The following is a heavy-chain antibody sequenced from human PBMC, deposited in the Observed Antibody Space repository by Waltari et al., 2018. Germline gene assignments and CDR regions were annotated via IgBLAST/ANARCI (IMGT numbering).Heavy chain of an antibody. Sequence: QVQLVQSGAEVKKPGSSVKVSCKASGGTFSSYTISWVRPAPGQGLEWMGRIIPILGIANYAQKFQGRVTITADKSTSTAYMELSSLRSEDTAVYYCARGQMVRGTLYYYYGMDVWGQGTTVTVSS. CDR2: IIPILGIA. D-gene: IGHD3-10*01. CDR3: ARGQMVRGTLYYYYGMDV. V-gene: IGHV1-69*02. J-gene: IGHJ6*02. CDR1: GGTFSSYT.